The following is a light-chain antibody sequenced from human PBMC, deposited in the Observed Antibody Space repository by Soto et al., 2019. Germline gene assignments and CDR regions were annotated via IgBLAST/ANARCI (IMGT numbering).Light chain of an antibody. V-gene: IGKV3-15*01. CDR1: QSVSSN. Sequence: EIVMTQSPATLSVSPGERATLSCRASQSVSSNLAWYQQKPGHAPRLLIYGASTRATGIPARFSGSGSGTEFTLTISSLQSEDFAVYYCQQYNNWPTWTFGQGTKVEI. J-gene: IGKJ1*01. CDR2: GAS. CDR3: QQYNNWPTWT.